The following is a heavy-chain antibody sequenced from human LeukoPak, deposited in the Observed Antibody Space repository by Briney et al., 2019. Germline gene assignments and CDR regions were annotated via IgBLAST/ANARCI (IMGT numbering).Heavy chain of an antibody. V-gene: IGHV1-58*02. CDR1: GFTFISSA. J-gene: IGHJ4*02. Sequence: SVKVSCKASGFTFISSAMQWVRQARGQRLEWIGWIVVGSGNTNYAQKFQERVTITRDMSTSTAYMELSSLRSEDTAVYYCAAGWVCSGGSCYYYFDYWGQGTLVTVSS. CDR3: AAGWVCSGGSCYYYFDY. CDR2: IVVGSGNT. D-gene: IGHD2-15*01.